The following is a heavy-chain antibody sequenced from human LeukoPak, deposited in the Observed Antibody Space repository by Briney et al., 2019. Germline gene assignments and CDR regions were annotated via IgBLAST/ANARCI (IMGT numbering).Heavy chain of an antibody. CDR3: ARPVVTTGDDAFDI. D-gene: IGHD4-23*01. CDR1: GFTVSSNY. V-gene: IGHV3-53*01. CDR2: IYSGGST. Sequence: GGSLRLSCAVSGFTVSSNYMSWVRRAPGKGLEWVSVIYSGGSTYYADSVKGRFTISRDNSKNTLFLQMNSLRAEDTAVYYCARPVVTTGDDAFDIWGQGTMVTVSS. J-gene: IGHJ3*02.